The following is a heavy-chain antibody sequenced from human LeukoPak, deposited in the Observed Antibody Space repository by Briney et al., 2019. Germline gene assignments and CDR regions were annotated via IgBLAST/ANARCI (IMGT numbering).Heavy chain of an antibody. V-gene: IGHV7-4-1*02. CDR1: GGTFSSYA. CDR2: INTNTGNP. J-gene: IGHJ4*02. D-gene: IGHD3-22*01. Sequence: AASVTVSCTASGGTFSSYAISWVRQAPEQGLEWMGWINTNTGNPTYAQGFTGRFVFSLDTSVSTAYLQISSLKAEDTAVYYCARDGGSGYYYHDYWGQGTLVTVSS. CDR3: ARDGGSGYYYHDY.